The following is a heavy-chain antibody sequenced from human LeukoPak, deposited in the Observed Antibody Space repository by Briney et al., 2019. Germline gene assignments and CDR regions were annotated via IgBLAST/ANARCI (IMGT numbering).Heavy chain of an antibody. V-gene: IGHV3-30*18. Sequence: GGSLRLSCAPSGFTFSTYAMSWVRQAPGKGLEWAAVISKDGRKIDYADSVKGRFTISKDNSKNTPYLQMNRRGTEDTAVYYCAKDDGGVFGYWGQGTLVTVSS. CDR3: AKDDGGVFGY. CDR1: GFTFSTYA. D-gene: IGHD3-16*02. CDR2: ISKDGRKI. J-gene: IGHJ4*02.